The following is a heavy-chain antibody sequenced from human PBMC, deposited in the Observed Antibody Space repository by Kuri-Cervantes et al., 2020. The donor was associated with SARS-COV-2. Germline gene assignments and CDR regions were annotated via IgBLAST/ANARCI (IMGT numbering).Heavy chain of an antibody. CDR3: ARGGAYDYVWGRYRLWMDV. D-gene: IGHD3-16*02. CDR2: IYHSGGT. Sequence: ESLKISCTVSGSSISSGYYWGWIRQPPGNGLEWIGSIYHSGGTYYNPSLKSRVTISVGTSKNQFSLKLSSVTAADTAVYYCARGGAYDYVWGRYRLWMDVWGQGTTVTVSS. CDR1: GSSISSGYY. J-gene: IGHJ6*02. V-gene: IGHV4-38-2*02.